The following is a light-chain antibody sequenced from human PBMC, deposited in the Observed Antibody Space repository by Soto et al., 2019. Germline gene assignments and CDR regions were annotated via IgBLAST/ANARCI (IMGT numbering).Light chain of an antibody. CDR2: AAS. Sequence: DIQMTQSPSSLSASVGDRVTITCRASQNINTYLNWCQQKPGKAPNLLIYAASNLQSGVPSRFSGSGSGTDFTLTISSLQPEDFATYYCQQSYSTPYTFGPGTKLE. CDR3: QQSYSTPYT. CDR1: QNINTY. V-gene: IGKV1-39*01. J-gene: IGKJ2*01.